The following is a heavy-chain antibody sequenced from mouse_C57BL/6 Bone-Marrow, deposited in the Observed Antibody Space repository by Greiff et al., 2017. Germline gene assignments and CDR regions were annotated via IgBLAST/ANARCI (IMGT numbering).Heavy chain of an antibody. Sequence: VQLQQSGPELVKPGASVKISCKASGYSFTGYYMNWVKQSPEKSLEWIGEINPSTGGTTYNQKFKAKATLTVDKSSSTAYMQLKSLTSEDSAVYYCAPYYGNYPFAYWGQGTLVTVSA. D-gene: IGHD2-10*01. CDR3: APYYGNYPFAY. V-gene: IGHV1-42*01. CDR1: GYSFTGYY. J-gene: IGHJ3*01. CDR2: INPSTGGT.